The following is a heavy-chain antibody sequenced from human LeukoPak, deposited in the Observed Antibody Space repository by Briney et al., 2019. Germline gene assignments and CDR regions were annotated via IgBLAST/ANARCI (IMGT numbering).Heavy chain of an antibody. D-gene: IGHD1-26*01. V-gene: IGHV1-2*02. CDR2: INPNSGGT. CDR3: ATKGPTNGWVDY. J-gene: IGHJ4*02. Sequence: ASVKVSCKASGYTFTGYYMYWVRQAPGQGLEWMGWINPNSGGTNYAQKFQGRVTMTRDTSISTAYMGLSRLRSDDTAVYYCATKGPTNGWVDYWGQGTLVTVSS. CDR1: GYTFTGYY.